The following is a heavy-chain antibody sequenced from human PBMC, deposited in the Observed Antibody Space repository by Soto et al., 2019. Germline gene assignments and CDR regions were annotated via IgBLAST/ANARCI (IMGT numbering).Heavy chain of an antibody. CDR1: GFTFSSYE. CDR3: ARVSATGWHVNGRDYLDH. J-gene: IGHJ4*02. Sequence: GGSLRLSCAASGFTFSSYEMNWVRQAPGKGLEWVSYISSSGSTIYYADSVKGRFTIFRDNAKNSLFLHMSDLRAADTAVYYCARVSATGWHVNGRDYLDHWGLGTLVTVSS. CDR2: ISSSGSTI. V-gene: IGHV3-48*03. D-gene: IGHD6-19*01.